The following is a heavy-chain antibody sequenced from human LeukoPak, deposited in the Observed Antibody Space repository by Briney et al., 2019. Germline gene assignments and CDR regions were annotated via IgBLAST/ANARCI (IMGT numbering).Heavy chain of an antibody. CDR2: INPNSGGT. CDR1: GYTFTGSY. CDR3: AMIAVAGTIGHSHDY. Sequence: ASVKVSCKASGYTFTGSYMHWVRQAPGQGLEWRGWINPNSGGTNYAQKFQGRVTMTRDTSISTAYMELSRLRSDDTAVYYCAMIAVAGTIGHSHDYWGQGTLVTVSS. V-gene: IGHV1-2*02. J-gene: IGHJ4*02. D-gene: IGHD6-19*01.